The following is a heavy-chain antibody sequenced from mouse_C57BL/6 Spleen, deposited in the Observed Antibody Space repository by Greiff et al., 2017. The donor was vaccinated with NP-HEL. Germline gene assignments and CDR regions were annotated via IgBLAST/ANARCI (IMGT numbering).Heavy chain of an antibody. V-gene: IGHV1-15*01. CDR3: TTAYGNYEGY. CDR1: GYTFTDYE. CDR2: IDPETGGT. Sequence: SGAELVRPGASVTLSCKASGYTFTDYEMHWVKQTPVHGLEWIGAIDPETGGTAYNQKFKGKAILTADKSSSTAYMELRSLTSEDSAVYYCTTAYGNYEGYWGQGTTLTVSS. D-gene: IGHD2-1*01. J-gene: IGHJ2*01.